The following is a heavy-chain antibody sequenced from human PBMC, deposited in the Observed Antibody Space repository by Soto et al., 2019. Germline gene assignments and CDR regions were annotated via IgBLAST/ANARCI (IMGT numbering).Heavy chain of an antibody. CDR2: INPNSGGT. CDR1: GYTFTGYY. D-gene: IGHD6-19*01. V-gene: IGHV1-2*02. CDR3: ARDQVIAVAVYYYSYVRAV. J-gene: IGHJ6*04. Sequence: ASVKVSCKASGYTFTGYYMHWVRQAPGQGLEWMGWINPNSGGTNYAQKFQGRVTMTRDTSISTAYMELSRLRSDDTAVYYCARDQVIAVAVYYYSYVRAVGAKGTRFPVS.